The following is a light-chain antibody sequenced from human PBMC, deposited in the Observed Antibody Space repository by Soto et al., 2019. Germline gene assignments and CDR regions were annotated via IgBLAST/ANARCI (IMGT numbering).Light chain of an antibody. J-gene: IGKJ2*01. CDR3: QQYGGSPRYT. CDR1: QSVSSTY. Sequence: EIVLTQSPGTLSLSPGERATLSCRASQSVSSTYLAWYQQRPGQAPRLLIYSTSSRATGIPDRFSGSGSVTDFTLTISRLEPEDFAVYYCQQYGGSPRYTFGQGTKLEIK. CDR2: STS. V-gene: IGKV3-20*01.